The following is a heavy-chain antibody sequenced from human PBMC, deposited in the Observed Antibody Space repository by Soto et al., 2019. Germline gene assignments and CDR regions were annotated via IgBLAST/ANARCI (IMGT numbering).Heavy chain of an antibody. J-gene: IGHJ5*02. V-gene: IGHV3-21*01. D-gene: IGHD2-15*01. Sequence: EVQLVESGGGLVKPGGSLRLSCAASGFTFSSYSMNWVRQAPGKGLEWVSSISSSSSYIYYADSVKGRFTISRDNAKNSLYLQMNSLRAEDTAVYYCARDKGYCSGGSCYNWFDPWGQGTLVTVSS. CDR2: ISSSSSYI. CDR1: GFTFSSYS. CDR3: ARDKGYCSGGSCYNWFDP.